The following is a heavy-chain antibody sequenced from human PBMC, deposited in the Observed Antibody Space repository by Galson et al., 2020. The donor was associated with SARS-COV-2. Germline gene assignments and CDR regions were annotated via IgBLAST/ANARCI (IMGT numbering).Heavy chain of an antibody. Sequence: ASVKVSCKDSGYTFTDYYIHWVRQAPGQGLEWMGWINPKSGGTNYAQKFEGRVTMTRDTSITTAYMELSRLRADDTAVYYCARLRYYDVLAGYIVDVWGQGTMGTVSS. CDR3: ARLRYYDVLAGYIVDV. CDR2: INPKSGGT. J-gene: IGHJ6*02. CDR1: GYTFTDYY. V-gene: IGHV1-2*02. D-gene: IGHD3-9*01.